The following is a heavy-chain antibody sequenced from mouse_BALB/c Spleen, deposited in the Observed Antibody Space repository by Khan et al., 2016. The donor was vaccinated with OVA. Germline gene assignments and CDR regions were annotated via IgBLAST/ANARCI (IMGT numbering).Heavy chain of an antibody. CDR2: ISSSGST. CDR1: GYSITSDSA. J-gene: IGHJ4*01. V-gene: IGHV3-2*02. Sequence: EVHLQESGPGLVKPSQSLSLTCTVTGYSITSDSAWNWIRQFPGNKLEWMGYISSSGSTNYNPALKSRISITRDTSKNQFFLQLNSVTTEDTATYYCARDGSRYNYAMDYWGQGTSGTVSS. CDR3: ARDGSRYNYAMDY. D-gene: IGHD2-3*01.